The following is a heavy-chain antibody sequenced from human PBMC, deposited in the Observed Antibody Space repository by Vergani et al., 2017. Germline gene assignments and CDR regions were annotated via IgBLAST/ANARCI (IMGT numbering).Heavy chain of an antibody. Sequence: QVQLVESGGGLVKPGGSLRLSCAASGFTFSDYYMSWIRQAPGKGLEWVSYISSSGSTIYYADSVKGRFTISRDNAKNSLYLQMNSLRAEDTAVYYCASKKTEFTYYYDSSGYYFEPYFDYWGQGTLVTVSS. CDR3: ASKKTEFTYYYDSSGYYFEPYFDY. CDR1: GFTFSDYY. D-gene: IGHD3-22*01. J-gene: IGHJ4*02. CDR2: ISSSGSTI. V-gene: IGHV3-11*04.